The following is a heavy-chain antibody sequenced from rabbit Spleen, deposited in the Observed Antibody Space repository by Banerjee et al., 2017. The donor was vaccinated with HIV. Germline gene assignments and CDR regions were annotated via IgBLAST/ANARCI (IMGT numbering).Heavy chain of an antibody. Sequence: QSLEESGGDLVKPGASLTLTCTASGFSFSSSYYMCWVRQAPGKGLEWIACIYGGSSGSTYYASWAKGRFTISKTSSTTVTLQMTSLTAADTATYFCARAKSSIAYNTDLWGPGTLVTVS. CDR2: IYGGSSGST. J-gene: IGHJ4*01. D-gene: IGHD1-1*01. CDR3: ARAKSSIAYNTDL. CDR1: GFSFSSSYY. V-gene: IGHV1S40*01.